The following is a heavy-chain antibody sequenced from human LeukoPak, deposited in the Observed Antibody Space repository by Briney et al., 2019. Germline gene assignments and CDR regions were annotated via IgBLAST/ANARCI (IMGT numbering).Heavy chain of an antibody. J-gene: IGHJ6*02. CDR2: INHSGST. Sequence: PSETLSLTCAVYGGSFSGYYWSWIRQPPGKGLEWIGEINHSGSTNYNPSLKSRVTISVDTSKNQFSLKLSSVTAADTAVYYCARGRRGIVVVPAATGPYCMDVWGQGTTVTVSS. V-gene: IGHV4-34*01. CDR1: GGSFSGYY. D-gene: IGHD2-2*01. CDR3: ARGRRGIVVVPAATGPYCMDV.